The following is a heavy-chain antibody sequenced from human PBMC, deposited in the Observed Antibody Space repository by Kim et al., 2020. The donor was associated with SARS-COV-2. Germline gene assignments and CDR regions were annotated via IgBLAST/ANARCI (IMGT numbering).Heavy chain of an antibody. Sequence: ASVKVSCKTSGYTFTTRYLHWVRQAPGQGLESMGRINPSSGVTNSAQKFEGRVTMTRDTSISTAYMELSRLRSDDTVVYYCARGNTETIDYWGQGTLVTVSS. CDR2: INPSSGVT. CDR3: ARGNTETIDY. J-gene: IGHJ4*02. CDR1: GYTFTTRY. V-gene: IGHV1-2*05.